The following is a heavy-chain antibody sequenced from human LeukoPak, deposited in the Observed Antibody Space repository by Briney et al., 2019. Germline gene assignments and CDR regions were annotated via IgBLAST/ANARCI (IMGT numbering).Heavy chain of an antibody. CDR1: GFTFDDYA. V-gene: IGHV3-9*01. CDR2: ISWNSGSI. Sequence: GRSLRLSCAASGFTFDDYAMHWVRQAPGKGLEWVSGISWNSGSIVYADSVKGRFTISRDNAKNSLYLQMNSLRAEDTALYYCARDQYCSSTSCYWYFQHWGQGTLVTVSS. CDR3: ARDQYCSSTSCYWYFQH. J-gene: IGHJ1*01. D-gene: IGHD2-2*01.